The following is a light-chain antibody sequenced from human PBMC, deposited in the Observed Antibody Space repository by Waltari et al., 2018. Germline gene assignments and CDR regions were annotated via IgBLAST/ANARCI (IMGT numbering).Light chain of an antibody. CDR3: QQYDGSSVT. V-gene: IGKV3-20*01. CDR2: GAS. CDR1: QTISGSW. J-gene: IGKJ4*01. Sequence: EIALTQSPGTLSLSPGERDTLSCRASQTISGSWLTWYQRKPGQAPRLLIYGASSRATGIPVRFSGSGSGTDFTLTISRLEPEDSAVYYCQQYDGSSVTFGGGTKVEVK.